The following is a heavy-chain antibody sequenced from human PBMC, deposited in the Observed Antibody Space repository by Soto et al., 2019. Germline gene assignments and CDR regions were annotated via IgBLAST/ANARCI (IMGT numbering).Heavy chain of an antibody. CDR2: ISGSGGST. D-gene: IGHD2-2*02. CDR1: GFTFSSYA. Sequence: GGSLRLSCAASGFTFSSYAMSWVRQAPGKGLDWVSAISGSGGSTYYADSVKGRFTISRDNSKNTLYLQMNSLRAEDTAVYYCAKDYCSSTSCYTYYYGMDVWGQGTTVTVSS. V-gene: IGHV3-23*01. CDR3: AKDYCSSTSCYTYYYGMDV. J-gene: IGHJ6*02.